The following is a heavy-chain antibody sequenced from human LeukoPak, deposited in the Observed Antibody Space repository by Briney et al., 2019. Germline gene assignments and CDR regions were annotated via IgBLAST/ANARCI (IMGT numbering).Heavy chain of an antibody. D-gene: IGHD3-22*01. Sequence: ASVTVSCKASGYTFTGYYMHWVRQAPGQGLEWMRRINPNSGGTNYAQKFQGRVTITADESTSTAYMELSSLRSEDTAVYYCARNPDYYDSNYFDYWGQGTLVTVSS. V-gene: IGHV1-2*06. J-gene: IGHJ4*02. CDR2: INPNSGGT. CDR3: ARNPDYYDSNYFDY. CDR1: GYTFTGYY.